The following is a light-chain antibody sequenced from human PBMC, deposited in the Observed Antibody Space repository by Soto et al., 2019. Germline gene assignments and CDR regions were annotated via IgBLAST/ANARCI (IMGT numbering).Light chain of an antibody. J-gene: IGLJ1*01. Sequence: QSALTQPASVSGSPGQSITISCTGTSSDVGAYNFVSWHQQHPGKAPKLMIYDVSNRPSGVSNRFSGSKSGNTASLTISGLQAEDEADYYCSSYTSSSTPYVFGTGTKVTVL. CDR1: SSDVGAYNF. CDR3: SSYTSSSTPYV. V-gene: IGLV2-14*01. CDR2: DVS.